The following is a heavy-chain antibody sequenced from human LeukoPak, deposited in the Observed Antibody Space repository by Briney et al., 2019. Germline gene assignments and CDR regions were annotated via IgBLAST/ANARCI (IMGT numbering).Heavy chain of an antibody. Sequence: PGGSLRLSCAASGFTFSSYAMSWVRQAPGKWLEWVSAISGSGRSTYYADSVKGRFTISRDNSKNTLYLQLNSLRAEDTAVYYCAKEPAAPLYYFDYWGQGTLVTVSS. CDR1: GFTFSSYA. V-gene: IGHV3-23*01. CDR3: AKEPAAPLYYFDY. CDR2: ISGSGRST. D-gene: IGHD2-2*01. J-gene: IGHJ4*02.